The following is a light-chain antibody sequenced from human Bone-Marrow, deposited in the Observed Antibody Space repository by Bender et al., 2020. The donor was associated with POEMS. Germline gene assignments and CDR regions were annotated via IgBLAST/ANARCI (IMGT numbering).Light chain of an antibody. CDR2: YDD. CDR3: SAWDESLSGWV. J-gene: IGLJ3*02. V-gene: IGLV1-36*01. Sequence: QSVVTQPPSLSEAPRQRVTISCSGSSSNIGNHGVNWYQQLPGEAPKLLIYYDDLLTPGVSDRFSASKSGTSASLAISELQSEDEALSYCSAWDESLSGWVSGRGTELTVL. CDR1: SSNIGNHG.